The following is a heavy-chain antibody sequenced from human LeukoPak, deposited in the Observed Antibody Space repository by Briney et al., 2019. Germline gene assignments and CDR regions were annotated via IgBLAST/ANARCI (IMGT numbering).Heavy chain of an antibody. D-gene: IGHD3-22*01. CDR1: GFTFSDYY. CDR3: ARDFIHRSGEAGY. Sequence: GGSLRLSCAASGFTFSDYYMSWIRQAPGMGLEWVSYISTGSSSTKYADSVRGRFTISRDNAKNSLYLQMNSLRAEDTAVYYCARDFIHRSGEAGYWGQGTLVTVSS. V-gene: IGHV3-11*05. CDR2: ISTGSSST. J-gene: IGHJ4*02.